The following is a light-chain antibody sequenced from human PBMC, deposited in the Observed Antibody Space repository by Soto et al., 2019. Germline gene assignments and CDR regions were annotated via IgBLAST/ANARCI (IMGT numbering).Light chain of an antibody. Sequence: DIQMTQSPSSVSESLGDRVTITCRASQGIGVYLAWFQQKPGNVPKLLIYAASTLQSGVPSRFSGSGSGTDFTLTISSLQPEDVATYYCQKYNSAPLTFGGGTKVEIK. J-gene: IGKJ4*01. V-gene: IGKV1-27*01. CDR1: QGIGVY. CDR2: AAS. CDR3: QKYNSAPLT.